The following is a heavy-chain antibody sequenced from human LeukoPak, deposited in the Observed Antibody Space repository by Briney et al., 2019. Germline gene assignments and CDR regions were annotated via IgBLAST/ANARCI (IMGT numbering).Heavy chain of an antibody. Sequence: GESLQISCKGSGYSFTSYWIGWVRPMPGKGLEWMGIIYPGDSDTRYSPSFQGQVAISADKSISTAYLQWSSLKASDTAMYYCARAFSSSWYGGQFDYWGQGTLVTVSS. CDR3: ARAFSSSWYGGQFDY. V-gene: IGHV5-51*01. D-gene: IGHD6-13*01. CDR1: GYSFTSYW. CDR2: IYPGDSDT. J-gene: IGHJ4*02.